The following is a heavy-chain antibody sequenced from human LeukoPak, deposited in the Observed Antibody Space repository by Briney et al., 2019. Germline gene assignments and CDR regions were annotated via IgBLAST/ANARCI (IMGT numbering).Heavy chain of an antibody. V-gene: IGHV3-74*01. J-gene: IGHJ4*02. Sequence: GGSLRLSCAASGFTFSSYWMHWVRQAPGKGLVWISRINSDGSSTSYADSVKGRFTISRGNAKNTLYLQMNSLRAEDTAVYYCARDSRGIAAQTTFDYWGQGTLVTVSS. D-gene: IGHD6-13*01. CDR3: ARDSRGIAAQTTFDY. CDR2: INSDGSST. CDR1: GFTFSSYW.